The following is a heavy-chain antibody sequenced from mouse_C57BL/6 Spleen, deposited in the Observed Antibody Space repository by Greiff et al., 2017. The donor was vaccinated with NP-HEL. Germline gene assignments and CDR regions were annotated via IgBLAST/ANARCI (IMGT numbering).Heavy chain of an antibody. V-gene: IGHV5-12*01. CDR1: GFTFSDYY. Sequence: EVKLMESGGGLVQPGGSLKLSCAASGFTFSDYYMYWVRQTPEKRLEWVAYISNGGGSTYYPDTVKGRFTISRDNAKNTLYLQMSRLKSEDTAMYYCARQRDGYPFDYWGQGTTLTVSS. D-gene: IGHD2-3*01. J-gene: IGHJ2*01. CDR2: ISNGGGST. CDR3: ARQRDGYPFDY.